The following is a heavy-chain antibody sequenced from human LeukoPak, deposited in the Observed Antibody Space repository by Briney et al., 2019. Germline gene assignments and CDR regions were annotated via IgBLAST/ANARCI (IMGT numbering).Heavy chain of an antibody. CDR3: ARGRGYCSSTSRHRVFRAFDI. CDR1: GGSFSGYY. D-gene: IGHD2-2*01. J-gene: IGHJ3*02. Sequence: SETLSLTCAVYGGSFSGYYWSWIRQPPGKGLEWIGEINHSGSTNYNPSLKSRVTISVDTSKNQFSLKLSSVTAADTAVYYCARGRGYCSSTSRHRVFRAFDIWGQGTMVTVSS. V-gene: IGHV4-34*01. CDR2: INHSGST.